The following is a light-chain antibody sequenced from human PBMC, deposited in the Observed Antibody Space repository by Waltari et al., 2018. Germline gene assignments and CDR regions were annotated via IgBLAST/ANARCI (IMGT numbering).Light chain of an antibody. CDR2: GNN. CDR1: ILTIYY. V-gene: IGLV3-19*01. J-gene: IGLJ2*01. CDR3: HARDASGVGGS. Sequence: SSELTQDPTVSVAMGHTVRITSQGDILTIYYANRYQQSPGQAPILVFSGNNNRPSGVPDRFSGSRSDNTAVLTITGAQAEDEASYYCHARDASGVGGSFGGGTKLTVL.